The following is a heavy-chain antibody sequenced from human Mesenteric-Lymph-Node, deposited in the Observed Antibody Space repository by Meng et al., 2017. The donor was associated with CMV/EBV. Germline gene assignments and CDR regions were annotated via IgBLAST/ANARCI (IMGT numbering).Heavy chain of an antibody. Sequence: GSLRLSCTVSGGSVSSGSYYWSWIRQPPGKGLEWIGYIYYSGSTNYNPSLKSRVTISVDTSKNQFSLKLSSVTAADTAVYYCARDSRGSYTVNHYYYYGMDVWGQGTTVTVS. V-gene: IGHV4-61*01. CDR2: IYYSGST. CDR1: GGSVSSGSYY. J-gene: IGHJ6*02. CDR3: ARDSRGSYTVNHYYYYGMDV. D-gene: IGHD1-26*01.